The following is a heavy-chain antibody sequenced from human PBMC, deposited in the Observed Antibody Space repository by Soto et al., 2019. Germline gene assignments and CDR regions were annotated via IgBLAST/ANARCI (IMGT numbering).Heavy chain of an antibody. J-gene: IGHJ4*02. CDR3: AQDTYYHDTSGYYTFGE. CDR2: ISYDGRNK. V-gene: IGHV3-30*18. D-gene: IGHD3-22*01. CDR1: GLTFSSYG. Sequence: GGSLRLSCAASGLTFSSYGMHWVRQAPGRGLEWVAGISYDGRNKYYVDSVKGRFTISRDNSKNTLDLQMNSLRVEDTAVFYCAQDTYYHDTSGYYTFGEWGQGALVTVSS.